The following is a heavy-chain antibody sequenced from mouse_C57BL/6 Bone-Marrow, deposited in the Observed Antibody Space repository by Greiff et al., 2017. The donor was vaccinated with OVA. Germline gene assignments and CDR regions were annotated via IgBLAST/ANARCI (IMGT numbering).Heavy chain of an antibody. CDR2: IWRGGST. CDR1: GFSLTSYG. J-gene: IGHJ1*03. CDR3: AKNAGGRHWYFDV. Sequence: QVQLQQSGPGLVQPSQSLSITCTVSGFSLTSYGVHWVRPSPGKGLEWLGVIWRGGSTDYNAAFMSRLSITKDNSKSQVFFKMNSLQADDTAIYYCAKNAGGRHWYFDVWGTGTTVTVSS. V-gene: IGHV2-5*01.